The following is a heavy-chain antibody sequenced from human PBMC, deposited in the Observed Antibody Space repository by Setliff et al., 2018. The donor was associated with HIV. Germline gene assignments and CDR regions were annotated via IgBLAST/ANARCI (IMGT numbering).Heavy chain of an antibody. J-gene: IGHJ4*02. CDR1: GYSFTSYW. CDR2: IYPGDSHT. V-gene: IGHV5-51*01. Sequence: PGESLKISCKASGYSFTSYWIGWVRQMPGKGLEWMGIIYPGDSHTRCSPSFQGQVIISVDNSISTAYLQWSTLTASDTAIYYCARHINYYYSGSYPEYWGQGTPVTV. D-gene: IGHD3-10*01. CDR3: ARHINYYYSGSYPEY.